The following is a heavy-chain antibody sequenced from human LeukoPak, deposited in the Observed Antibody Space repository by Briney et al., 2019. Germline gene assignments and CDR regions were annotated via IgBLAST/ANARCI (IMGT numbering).Heavy chain of an antibody. CDR2: ISGSGGST. CDR1: GFTFSSYA. CDR3: AKTAAAGTLRHYFDY. Sequence: PGGSLRLSCAASGFTFSSYAMSWVRQAPEKGLEWVSAISGSGGSTYYADSVKGRFTISRDNSKNTLYLQMNSLRAEDAAVYYCAKTAAAGTLRHYFDYWGQGTLVTVSS. J-gene: IGHJ4*02. D-gene: IGHD6-13*01. V-gene: IGHV3-23*01.